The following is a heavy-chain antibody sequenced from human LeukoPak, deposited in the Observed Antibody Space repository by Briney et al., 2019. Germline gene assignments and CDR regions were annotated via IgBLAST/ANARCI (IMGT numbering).Heavy chain of an antibody. CDR3: ARGEASFLEWLTLEYNWFDP. V-gene: IGHV3-21*01. J-gene: IGHJ5*02. CDR2: ISSSSSYI. Sequence: SGRSLRLSCAASGFTFSSYGMNWVRQAPGKGLEWVSSISSSSSYIYYADSVKGRFTISRDNAKNSLYLQMNSLRAEDTAVYYCARGEASFLEWLTLEYNWFDPWGQGTLVTVSS. CDR1: GFTFSSYG. D-gene: IGHD3-3*01.